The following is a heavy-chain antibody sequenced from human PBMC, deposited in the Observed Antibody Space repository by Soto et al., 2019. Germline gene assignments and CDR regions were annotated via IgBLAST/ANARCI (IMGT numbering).Heavy chain of an antibody. Sequence: QITLKESGPTLVKPTQTLTLTCTFSGFSLSTSPVDVGWIRQPPGKALEWLAIIYWDDSKHYSPSLNSRLTIPTDTSKNQGVLIMTTMDPVDTGRYYCVDRGRSSGFARDNWFDPWGQGTLVTVSS. V-gene: IGHV2-5*04. CDR1: GFSLSTSPVD. CDR3: VDRGRSSGFARDNWFDP. D-gene: IGHD3-22*01. J-gene: IGHJ5*02. CDR2: IYWDDSK.